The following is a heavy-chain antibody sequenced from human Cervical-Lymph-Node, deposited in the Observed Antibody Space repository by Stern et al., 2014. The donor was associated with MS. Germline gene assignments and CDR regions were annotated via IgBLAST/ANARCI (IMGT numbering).Heavy chain of an antibody. V-gene: IGHV3-33*01. D-gene: IGHD6-19*01. Sequence: VQLVESGGGVVQPGRSLRLSCAASGFTFSSYGMHWVRQAPGKGLEWVAVIGYDGSNKYYADSVKGRFTISRDNSKNTLYLQMNSLRAEDTAVYYCARDSGSGWYPSRYFDYWGQGTLVTVSS. J-gene: IGHJ4*02. CDR2: IGYDGSNK. CDR3: ARDSGSGWYPSRYFDY. CDR1: GFTFSSYG.